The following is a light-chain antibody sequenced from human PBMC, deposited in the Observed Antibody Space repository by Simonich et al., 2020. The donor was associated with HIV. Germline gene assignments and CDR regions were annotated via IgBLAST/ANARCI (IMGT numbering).Light chain of an antibody. CDR3: SSYTSSRSVI. Sequence: QSVLTQPPSVSGAPGQRGTISCPGSSSNLGAGFDVHWYQHLPGTAPKLLIYSNNNRPSGVPDRFSGSKSGTSASLAITGLQAEDEADYYCSSYTSSRSVIFGGGTKLTVL. V-gene: IGLV1-40*01. CDR1: SSNLGAGFD. J-gene: IGLJ2*01. CDR2: SNN.